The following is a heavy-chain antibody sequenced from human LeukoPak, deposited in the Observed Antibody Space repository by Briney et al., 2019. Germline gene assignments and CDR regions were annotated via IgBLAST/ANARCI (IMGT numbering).Heavy chain of an antibody. CDR2: INEDGSGK. CDR3: VRDDGDV. V-gene: IGHV3-7*01. J-gene: IGHJ6*04. Sequence: PGGSPRLSCVFSGFTFSNYWMKWVRQAQGKGLEWVASINEDGSGKYSMDSVKDRVTISRDNAKNSLDLQINSLTVEDTAIYYCVRDDGDVWGKGTTVTVSS. CDR1: GFTFSNYW.